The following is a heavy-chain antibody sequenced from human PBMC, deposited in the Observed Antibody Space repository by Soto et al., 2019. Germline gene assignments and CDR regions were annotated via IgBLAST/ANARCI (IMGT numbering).Heavy chain of an antibody. J-gene: IGHJ6*02. CDR2: ISGSGGST. CDR3: AKDSGYQLPDNYFYYGLDV. V-gene: IGHV3-23*01. D-gene: IGHD2-2*01. CDR1: GFSFSDYT. Sequence: QPGGSLRLSCAASGFSFSDYTMNWFRQAPGKGLEWVSSISGSGGSTYYADSVKGRFTISRDNSKNTLSLQMNSLRPEDTAVYYCAKDSGYQLPDNYFYYGLDVWGQGTTVTVSS.